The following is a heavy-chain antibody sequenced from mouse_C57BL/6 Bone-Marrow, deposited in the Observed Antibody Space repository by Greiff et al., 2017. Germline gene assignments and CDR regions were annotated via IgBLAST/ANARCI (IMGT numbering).Heavy chain of an antibody. V-gene: IGHV5-6*01. CDR1: GFTFSSYG. J-gene: IGHJ3*01. CDR2: ISSGGSYT. CDR3: ARRWLLRTWFAY. Sequence: EVHLVESGGDLVKPGGSLKLSCAASGFTFSSYGMSWVRQTPDKRLEWVATISSGGSYTYYPDSVKGRFTISRDNAKTTLYLQMSSLKSEDTAMYYCARRWLLRTWFAYWGQGTLVTVSA. D-gene: IGHD2-3*01.